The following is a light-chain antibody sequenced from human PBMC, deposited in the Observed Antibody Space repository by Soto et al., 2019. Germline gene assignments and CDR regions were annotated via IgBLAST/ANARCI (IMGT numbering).Light chain of an antibody. V-gene: IGKV1-5*01. J-gene: IGKJ5*01. Sequence: DIQVTQSPPTLSASVGDRVTITCRASQTISTWMAWYQQKPGKAPKLLVYDASNRATGIPARFSGSGSGTDFTLTISSLEPEDFAVYFCQQRSNWPITFGQGTRLEIK. CDR3: QQRSNWPIT. CDR2: DAS. CDR1: QTISTW.